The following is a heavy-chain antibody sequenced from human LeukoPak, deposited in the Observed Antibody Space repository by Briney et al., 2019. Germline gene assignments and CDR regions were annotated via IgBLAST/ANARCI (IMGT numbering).Heavy chain of an antibody. V-gene: IGHV3-21*01. CDR1: GFTFSSYS. Sequence: PGGSLRLSCAASGFTFSSYSMNWVRQAPGKGLEWVSSISSSGSYIYYADSVKGRFTISRDNAKNSLYLQMNSLRAEDTAVYYCASSIAVAATGYWGQGTLVTVSS. CDR2: ISSSGSYI. CDR3: ASSIAVAATGY. D-gene: IGHD6-19*01. J-gene: IGHJ4*02.